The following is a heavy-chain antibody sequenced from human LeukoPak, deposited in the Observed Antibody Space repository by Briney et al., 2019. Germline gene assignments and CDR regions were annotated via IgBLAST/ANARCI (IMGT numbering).Heavy chain of an antibody. CDR1: GFTFSSYE. CDR2: ISSSGSTI. D-gene: IGHD1-26*01. Sequence: GGSLRLSCAASGFTFSSYEMNWVRQAPGKGLEWVSYISSSGSTIYYADSVKGRFTISRDNAKNSLYLQMNSLRAEDTAVYYCARDRSGSCYGTFDYWGQGTLVTVSS. V-gene: IGHV3-48*03. J-gene: IGHJ4*02. CDR3: ARDRSGSCYGTFDY.